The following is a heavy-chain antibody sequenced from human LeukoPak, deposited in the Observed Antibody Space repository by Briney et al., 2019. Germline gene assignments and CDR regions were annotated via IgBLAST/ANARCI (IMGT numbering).Heavy chain of an antibody. V-gene: IGHV4-30-2*01. CDR2: IYHSGST. CDR1: GGSISSGGYS. CDR3: ARGELYGSDAFDI. Sequence: SETLSLTCAVSGGSISSGGYSWSWIRQPPGKGLEWIGYIYHSGSTYYNPSLKSRVTISVDRSKNQFSLKLSSVTAADTAVYYCARGELYGSDAFDIWGQGTMVTVSS. D-gene: IGHD3-10*01. J-gene: IGHJ3*02.